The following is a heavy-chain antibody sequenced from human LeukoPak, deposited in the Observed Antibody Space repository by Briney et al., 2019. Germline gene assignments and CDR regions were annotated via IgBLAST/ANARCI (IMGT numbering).Heavy chain of an antibody. J-gene: IGHJ4*02. CDR1: GFTFSSYS. V-gene: IGHV3-48*01. CDR2: ISSSSSTI. D-gene: IGHD6-13*01. Sequence: GSLRLSCAASGFTFSSYSMNWVRQAPGKGLEWVSYISSSSSTIYYADSVKGRFTISRDNAKNSLYLQMNSLRAEDTAVYYCARESAGYSSDYWGQGTLVTVSS. CDR3: ARESAGYSSDY.